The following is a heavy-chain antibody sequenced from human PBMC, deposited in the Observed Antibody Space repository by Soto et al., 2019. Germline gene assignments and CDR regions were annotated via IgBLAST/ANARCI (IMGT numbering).Heavy chain of an antibody. CDR1: GFTFTSYA. J-gene: IGHJ2*01. CDR3: EKKITIWYFAL. D-gene: IGHD2-2*01. V-gene: IGHV3-23*01. Sequence: GSLRLSCAASGFTFTSYAMSWVRQAPGKGLEWVSSISGGGGSTYYADSVKGRFTISRDNSKNTLYLQMNSLRAEDTAIYYCEKKITIWYFALGGGGPLVPFSS. CDR2: ISGGGGST.